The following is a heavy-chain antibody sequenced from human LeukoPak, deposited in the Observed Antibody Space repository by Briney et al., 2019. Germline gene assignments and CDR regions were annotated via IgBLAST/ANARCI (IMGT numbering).Heavy chain of an antibody. CDR1: GFTFSSYA. J-gene: IGHJ4*02. Sequence: PGRSLRLSCAASGFTFSSYAMHWVRQAPGKGLEWVAVISYDGSNKYYADSVKGRFTIPRDNTRNSLYLQMSSLGAEDTAVYYCVKDHHGIWGYYFDSWGQGTLLTVSS. CDR3: VKDHHGIWGYYFDS. D-gene: IGHD3-16*01. V-gene: IGHV3-30-3*01. CDR2: ISYDGSNK.